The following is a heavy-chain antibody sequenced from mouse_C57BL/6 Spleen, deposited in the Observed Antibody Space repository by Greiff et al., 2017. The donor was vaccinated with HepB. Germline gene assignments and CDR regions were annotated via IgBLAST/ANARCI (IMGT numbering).Heavy chain of an antibody. CDR2: IYPGSGST. J-gene: IGHJ3*01. CDR1: GYTFTSYW. CDR3: ARGGYDEAWFAY. Sequence: VQLQQPGAELVKPGASVKMSCKASGYTFTSYWITWVKQRPGQGLEWIGDIYPGSGSTNYNEKFKSKATLTVDTSSSTAYMQLSSLTSEDSAVYCCARGGYDEAWFAYWGQGTLVTVSA. D-gene: IGHD2-2*01. V-gene: IGHV1-55*01.